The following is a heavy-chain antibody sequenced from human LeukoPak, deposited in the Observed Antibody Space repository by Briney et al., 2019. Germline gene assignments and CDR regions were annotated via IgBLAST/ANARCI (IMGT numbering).Heavy chain of an antibody. D-gene: IGHD4-23*01. CDR3: ARPGFQTTVVPNWYFDL. Sequence: PSETLSLTCTVSGGSISSSSVYWGWIRQPPGKGLEWIATISYSGSTTSYNPSLKSRVTISVDTSKNQFSLKLSSVTAADTAVYYCARPGFQTTVVPNWYFDLWGRGTLVTVSS. V-gene: IGHV4-39*01. CDR1: GGSISSSSVY. J-gene: IGHJ2*01. CDR2: ISYSGSTT.